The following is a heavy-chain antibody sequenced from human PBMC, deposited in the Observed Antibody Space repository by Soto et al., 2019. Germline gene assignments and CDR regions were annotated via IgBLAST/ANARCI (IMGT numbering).Heavy chain of an antibody. CDR2: INHSGST. CDR3: ARGGWYYDSSGPLDY. Sequence: SETLSLTCAVYGGSFSGYYWSWIRQPPGKGLEWIGEINHSGSTNYNPSLKSRVTISVDTSKNQFSLKLSSVTAADTAVYYCARGGWYYDSSGPLDYWGQGTLVTVSS. D-gene: IGHD3-22*01. V-gene: IGHV4-34*01. J-gene: IGHJ4*02. CDR1: GGSFSGYY.